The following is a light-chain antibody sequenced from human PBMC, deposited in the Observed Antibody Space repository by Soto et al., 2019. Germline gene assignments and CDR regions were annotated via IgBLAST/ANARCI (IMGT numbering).Light chain of an antibody. J-gene: IGKJ1*01. V-gene: IGKV2-24*01. Sequence: DSVMTRTPLRSSVILGQPSSISFRSSQRLIHSDGTTYVTWLHKREGKPPRXXIYKISKRLSGVPDRLSGRGDGTYLTMEISEVEDDDGGIYYCMQVTHSTWTIGQGTQVDIK. CDR3: MQVTHSTWT. CDR2: KIS. CDR1: QRLIHSDGTTY.